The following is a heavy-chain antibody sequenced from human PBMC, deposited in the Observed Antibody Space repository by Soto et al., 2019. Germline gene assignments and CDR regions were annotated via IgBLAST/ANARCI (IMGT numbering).Heavy chain of an antibody. Sequence: ASVKVSCKASGYTFTSYGISWVRQAPGQGLEWMGWISAYNGNTNYAQKLQGRVTMTTDTSTSTAYMELRSLRSDDTAVYYCARETAADDSSGYYPKSGYGYWGQGTLVTVSS. D-gene: IGHD3-22*01. CDR1: GYTFTSYG. CDR2: ISAYNGNT. V-gene: IGHV1-18*01. J-gene: IGHJ4*02. CDR3: ARETAADDSSGYYPKSGYGY.